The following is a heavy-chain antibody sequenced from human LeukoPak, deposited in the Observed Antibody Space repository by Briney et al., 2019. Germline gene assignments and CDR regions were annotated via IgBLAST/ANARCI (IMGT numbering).Heavy chain of an antibody. CDR1: GYTFTNHD. D-gene: IGHD3-3*01. CDR3: ARGDFWSGYSTSLNY. J-gene: IGHJ4*02. Sequence: SVKVSCKASGYTFTNHDINWVRQATGQGLEWMGWMNPNSGNTGYAQKFQGRVTITRNTSISTAYMELSSLRSEDTAVYYCARGDFWSGYSTSLNYWGQGTLVTVSS. CDR2: MNPNSGNT. V-gene: IGHV1-8*01.